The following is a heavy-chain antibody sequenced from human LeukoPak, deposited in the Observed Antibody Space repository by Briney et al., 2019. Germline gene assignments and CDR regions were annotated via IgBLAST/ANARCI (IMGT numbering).Heavy chain of an antibody. J-gene: IGHJ4*02. V-gene: IGHV3-53*01. D-gene: IGHD1-26*01. CDR2: IYSGGST. Sequence: GGSLRLSCAASGFTVSSNYMSWVRQAPGKGLEWVSVIYSGGSTYYADSVKGRFTISRDNSKNTLYLQMNSLRAEDTAVYFCATEVSGSYSASDYWGQGTPVTVSA. CDR3: ATEVSGSYSASDY. CDR1: GFTVSSNY.